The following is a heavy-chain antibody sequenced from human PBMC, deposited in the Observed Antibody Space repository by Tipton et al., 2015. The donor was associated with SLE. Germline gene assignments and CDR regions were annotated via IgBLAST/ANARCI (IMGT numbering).Heavy chain of an antibody. J-gene: IGHJ3*02. CDR2: INHSGST. CDR1: GGSSSGYY. CDR3: AGVSRDAFEI. D-gene: IGHD5/OR15-5a*01. Sequence: LRLSCAVYGGSSSGYYWSWIRQPPGKGLEWIGEINHSGSTNYNPSLKSRVTISVDTSKNQFSLKLSSVTAADTAVYYCAGVSRDAFEIWGQGTMVTVSS. V-gene: IGHV4-34*01.